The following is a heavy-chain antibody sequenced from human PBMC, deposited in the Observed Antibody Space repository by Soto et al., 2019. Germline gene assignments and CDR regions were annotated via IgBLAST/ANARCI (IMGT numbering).Heavy chain of an antibody. Sequence: GGSLRLSCAASGFPFNNYAMHWVRQAPGKGLEWVAVIWHDGSNEHYADSVKGRFRIARDNPNNTLYLQMNSLRGEDTALYYCARDDVSMVKTFLDYWGLGTLVTVSS. CDR1: GFPFNNYA. CDR2: IWHDGSNE. D-gene: IGHD2-21*01. CDR3: ARDDVSMVKTFLDY. J-gene: IGHJ4*02. V-gene: IGHV3-33*01.